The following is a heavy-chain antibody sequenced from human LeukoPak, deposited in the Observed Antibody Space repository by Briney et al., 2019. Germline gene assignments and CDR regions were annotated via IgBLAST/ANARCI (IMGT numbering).Heavy chain of an antibody. Sequence: GGSLRLSCAASGFSFNNYWMSWVRQAPGKGLEWVANIKQDGSEKYYVDSVKGRFTISRDNARKSLYLEMNNLRAEDTAVYYCATQGARNCSGGSCRYSWFDPWGQGTLVTVSS. CDR3: ATQGARNCSGGSCRYSWFDP. D-gene: IGHD2-15*01. CDR2: IKQDGSEK. J-gene: IGHJ5*02. V-gene: IGHV3-7*01. CDR1: GFSFNNYW.